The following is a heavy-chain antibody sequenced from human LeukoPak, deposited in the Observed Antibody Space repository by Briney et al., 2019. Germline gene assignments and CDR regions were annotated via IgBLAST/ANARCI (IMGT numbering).Heavy chain of an antibody. CDR1: GGSISTSAFY. V-gene: IGHV4-39*01. J-gene: IGHJ6*03. CDR2: IYDSGNE. CDR3: ARQISDYDHYYMDV. Sequence: PSETLSLTCTVSGGSISTSAFYWGWIRQPPGKGLEWIGSIYDSGNEFYNPSLKSRVTISADTSKNQFSLKLNSVTAADTAMYYCARQISDYDHYYMDVWGEGITVTVSS. D-gene: IGHD4-17*01.